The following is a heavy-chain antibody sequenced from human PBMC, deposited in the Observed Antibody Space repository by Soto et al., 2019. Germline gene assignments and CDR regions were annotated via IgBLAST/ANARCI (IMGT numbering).Heavy chain of an antibody. J-gene: IGHJ5*01. D-gene: IGHD1-26*01. CDR2: IIPIFGAT. CDR1: GGTFSSDA. CDR3: ARMGGSFLDS. Sequence: VQLVQSGAEEKKSGSSVKVSCKALGGTFSSDAISWVRQAPGQGLEWVGGIIPIFGATNFAQKFQGRVTITADKSTTTAYMELSSLTSEDTAVYYCARMGGSFLDSWGQGTLVTVSS. V-gene: IGHV1-69*06.